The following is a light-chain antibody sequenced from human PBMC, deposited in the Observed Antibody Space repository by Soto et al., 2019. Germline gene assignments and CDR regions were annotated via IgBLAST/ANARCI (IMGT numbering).Light chain of an antibody. CDR3: SSYTTSKTYV. Sequence: ALAQPASVSASPGQSITISCSGTTFDIGAYDYVSWYQQHPGKAPKVIIYAVSYRPSGVSNRFSGSKFGNTASLTISDLQAEDEADYYCSSYTTSKTYVFGSGTKVTVL. CDR2: AVS. CDR1: TFDIGAYDY. J-gene: IGLJ1*01. V-gene: IGLV2-14*01.